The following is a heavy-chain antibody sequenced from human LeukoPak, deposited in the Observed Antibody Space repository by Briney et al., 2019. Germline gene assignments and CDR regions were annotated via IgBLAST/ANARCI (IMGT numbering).Heavy chain of an antibody. CDR3: ARLSSYYYYYMDV. J-gene: IGHJ6*03. V-gene: IGHV5-51*01. CDR2: IYPGDSDT. CDR1: RYRLTSYW. Sequence: GESLKISCKGSRYRLTSYWVGWVRQKPGKGLEWMGIIYPGDSDTRYSPSFQGQVTISADKSISTAYLQWSSLKASDTAMYYCARLSSYYYYYMDVWGKGTTVTVSS.